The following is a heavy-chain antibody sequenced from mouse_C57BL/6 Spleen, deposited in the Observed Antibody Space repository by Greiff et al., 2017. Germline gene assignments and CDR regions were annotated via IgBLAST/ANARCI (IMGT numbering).Heavy chain of an antibody. J-gene: IGHJ2*01. V-gene: IGHV3-6*01. CDR3: AREGGSDYDVLYYFDY. CDR1: GYSITSGYY. CDR2: ISYDGSN. Sequence: EVQLQESGPGLVKPSQSLSLTCSVTGYSITSGYYWNWIRQFPGNKLEWMGYISYDGSNNYNPSLKNRITITRDTSKNQFFLKLNSVTTEDTATYYCAREGGSDYDVLYYFDYWGQGTTRTVSS. D-gene: IGHD2-4*01.